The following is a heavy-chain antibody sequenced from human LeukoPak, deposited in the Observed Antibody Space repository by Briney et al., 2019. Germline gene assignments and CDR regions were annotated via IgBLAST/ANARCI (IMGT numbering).Heavy chain of an antibody. CDR3: AREYSSFDY. CDR2: IYYSGTT. CDR1: GDPITSSSNYK. Sequence: SETLSLTCTVSGDPITSSSNYKSTWLRQPPGKGLEWIGYIYYSGTTNYSPSLKSRVSISVDTSRNQFSLKLSSVTAADTAVYYCAREYSSFDYWGQGTLVTVSS. J-gene: IGHJ4*02. D-gene: IGHD6-13*01. V-gene: IGHV4-61*01.